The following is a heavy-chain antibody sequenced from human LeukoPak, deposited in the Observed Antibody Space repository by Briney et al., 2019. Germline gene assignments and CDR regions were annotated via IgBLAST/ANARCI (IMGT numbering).Heavy chain of an antibody. D-gene: IGHD3-22*01. Sequence: GGSLRLSCAASRFTFSSYAMSWVRQAPGKGLEWVSAISGSGGSTYYADSVKGLFTISRDNSNNTLYLQMNSLRAEDTAVYYCAKDYYDSSGYYPDFDYWGQGTLVTVSS. CDR2: ISGSGGST. CDR3: AKDYYDSSGYYPDFDY. V-gene: IGHV3-23*01. CDR1: RFTFSSYA. J-gene: IGHJ4*02.